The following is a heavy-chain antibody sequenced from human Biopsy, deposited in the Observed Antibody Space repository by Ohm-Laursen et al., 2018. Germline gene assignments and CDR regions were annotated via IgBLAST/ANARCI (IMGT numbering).Heavy chain of an antibody. CDR2: MNPNSGNT. D-gene: IGHD2-2*01. CDR1: GYTFNSYD. J-gene: IGHJ4*02. CDR3: ARVPSTTRSRDY. V-gene: IGHV1-8*01. Sequence: GASVKVSCKASGYTFNSYDINWVRQATGQGLEWMGWMNPNSGNTGYAQKFQGRVTMTRNTSISTAYMELSSLRSEDTAVYYCARVPSTTRSRDYWGQGTLVTVSS.